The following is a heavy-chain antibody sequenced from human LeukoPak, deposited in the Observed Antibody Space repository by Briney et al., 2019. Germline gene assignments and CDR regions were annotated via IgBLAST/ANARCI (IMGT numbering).Heavy chain of an antibody. CDR2: FDPEDGET. J-gene: IGHJ4*02. Sequence: GASVKVSCKVSGYTLTELSMHWVRQAPGKGLEWMGGFDPEDGETIYAQKFQGRVTMTEDTSTDTAYMELSSLRSEDTAVYYCATDRVTMVRGVITTRGFDYWGQGTLVTVSS. CDR1: GYTLTELS. D-gene: IGHD3-10*01. CDR3: ATDRVTMVRGVITTRGFDY. V-gene: IGHV1-24*01.